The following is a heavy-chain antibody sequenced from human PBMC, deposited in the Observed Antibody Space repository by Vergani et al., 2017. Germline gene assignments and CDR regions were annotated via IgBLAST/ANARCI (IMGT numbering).Heavy chain of an antibody. J-gene: IGHJ6*02. Sequence: EVQLLESGGGLVQPGGSLRLSCAASGFTFSSYAMRWVRQAPGKGLEWVSGISGSGGSTYYADSVKGRFTISRDNSKNTLYLQMNSLRAEDTAVYYCAKGRGAYYYGMDVWGQGTTVTVSS. V-gene: IGHV3-23*01. CDR3: AKGRGAYYYGMDV. D-gene: IGHD3-10*01. CDR2: ISGSGGST. CDR1: GFTFSSYA.